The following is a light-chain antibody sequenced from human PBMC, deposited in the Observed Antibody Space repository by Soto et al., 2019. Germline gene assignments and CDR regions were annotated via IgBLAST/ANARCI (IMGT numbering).Light chain of an antibody. V-gene: IGKV1-6*01. CDR1: QNIRNY. Sequence: IQMTQSPSSLSASVGDRVTITCRASQNIRNYLNWYQQKPGKAPKLLIYMAFTLQSGVPSRFSGSGSGTDFTLTITSLQPEDFAIYYCLQDYTYPRTFGGGTKVEIK. CDR3: LQDYTYPRT. J-gene: IGKJ4*01. CDR2: MAF.